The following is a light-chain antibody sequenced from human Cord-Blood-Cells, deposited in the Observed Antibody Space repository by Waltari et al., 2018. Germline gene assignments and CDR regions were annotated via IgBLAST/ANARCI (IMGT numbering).Light chain of an antibody. CDR3: CSYAGSSTFVV. CDR2: EVH. J-gene: IGLJ2*01. V-gene: IGLV2-23*02. Sequence: QSALTQPASVSGSPGQSITISCTRTSSDVGSHNLVSWYQQPPGKAPKLMIYEVHKRPSGVSNRFSGSKSGNTASLTISGLQAEDEADYYCCSYAGSSTFVVFGGGTKLTVL. CDR1: SSDVGSHNL.